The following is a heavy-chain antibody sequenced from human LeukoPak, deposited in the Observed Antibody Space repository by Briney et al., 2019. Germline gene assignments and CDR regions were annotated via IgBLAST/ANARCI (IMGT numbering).Heavy chain of an antibody. V-gene: IGHV3-30*02. CDR1: GFTFRSYG. CDR3: AKDRAYDILTGYIFDY. Sequence: GGSLRLSCAASGFTFRSYGMHWVRQAPGKGLEWVAFIRYDGSNKYYADSVKGRFTISRDNSKNTLYLQMNSLRAEDTAVYYCAKDRAYDILTGYIFDYWGQGTLVTVSS. J-gene: IGHJ4*02. CDR2: IRYDGSNK. D-gene: IGHD3-9*01.